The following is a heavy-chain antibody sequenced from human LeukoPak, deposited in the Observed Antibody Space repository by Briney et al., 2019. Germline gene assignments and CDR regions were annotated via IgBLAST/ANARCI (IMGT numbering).Heavy chain of an antibody. CDR1: GFSVSSNY. Sequence: GRSLRLSCAASGFSVSSNYMNWVRQAPGEGLEWVSLMYSGNKTSYADSVKGRFTISRDNFKNTFYLQMNSLRAEDTAVYYCARDGGSRGYTYGQGAFDIWGQGTMVTVSS. CDR3: ARDGGSRGYTYGQGAFDI. CDR2: MYSGNKT. D-gene: IGHD5-18*01. J-gene: IGHJ3*02. V-gene: IGHV3-53*01.